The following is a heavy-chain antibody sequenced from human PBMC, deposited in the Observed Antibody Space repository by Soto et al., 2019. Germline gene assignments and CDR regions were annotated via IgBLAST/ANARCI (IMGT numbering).Heavy chain of an antibody. CDR1: GGSISSYY. CDR3: ATSYSPAAY. J-gene: IGHJ4*02. CDR2: IYYSGST. D-gene: IGHD2-21*01. V-gene: IGHV4-59*08. Sequence: SETLSLTCTVSGGSISSYYWSWIRQPPGKGLEWIGNIYYSGSTNYNPSPKSRVTISVDTSKNQFSLKLSSVTAADTAVYYCATSYSPAAYWGQGTLVTVSS.